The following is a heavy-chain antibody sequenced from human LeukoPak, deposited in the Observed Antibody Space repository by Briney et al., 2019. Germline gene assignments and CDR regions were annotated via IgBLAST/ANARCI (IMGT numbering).Heavy chain of an antibody. CDR1: GGSISSGGYY. J-gene: IGHJ6*02. Sequence: SETLSLTCTVSGGSISSGGYYWSWIRQHPGKGLEWIGYIYYSGSTYYNPSLKSRVTISVDTSKNQFSLKLSSVTAADTAVYYCARGGYSSSYALYYYGMDVWGQGTTVTVSS. CDR3: ARGGYSSSYALYYYGMDV. V-gene: IGHV4-31*03. CDR2: IYYSGST. D-gene: IGHD6-6*01.